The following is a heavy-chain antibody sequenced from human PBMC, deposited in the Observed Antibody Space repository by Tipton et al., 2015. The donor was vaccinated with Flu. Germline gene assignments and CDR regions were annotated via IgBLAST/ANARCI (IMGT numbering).Heavy chain of an antibody. Sequence: TLSLTCTVSGDSISTTIYYWGWVRQPPGKGLEWIGSIYYSGSTNYNPSLKSRVTVSVDTSKNQFSLKLTSVTAADTAVYYCARVPLSGDMDVWGQGTTVTVSS. CDR3: ARVPLSGDMDV. CDR1: GDSISTTIYY. V-gene: IGHV4-39*07. CDR2: IYYSGST. D-gene: IGHD3-3*01. J-gene: IGHJ6*02.